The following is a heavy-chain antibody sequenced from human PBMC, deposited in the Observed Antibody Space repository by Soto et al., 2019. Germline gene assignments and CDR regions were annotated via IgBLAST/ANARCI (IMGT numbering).Heavy chain of an antibody. CDR1: GFTFSSYE. J-gene: IGHJ4*02. V-gene: IGHV3-48*03. Sequence: LRLSCAASGFTFSSYEMNWVRQAPGKGLEWVSHISFSGGSIYYADSVKGRFAISRDNAKKSLYLQMNGLRAEDTAVYYCARESDYDTFDHWGQRTLVTVSS. D-gene: IGHD1-26*01. CDR3: ARESDYDTFDH. CDR2: ISFSGGSI.